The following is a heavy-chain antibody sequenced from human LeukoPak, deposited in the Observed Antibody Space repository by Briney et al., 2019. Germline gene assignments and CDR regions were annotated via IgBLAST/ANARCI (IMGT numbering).Heavy chain of an antibody. CDR3: ASEWIQHDAFDI. D-gene: IGHD5-18*01. CDR1: GFTFSSYW. V-gene: IGHV3-7*01. CDR2: IKQDGSEK. J-gene: IGHJ3*02. Sequence: GGSLRLSCAAPGFTFSSYWMSWVRQAPGKGLEWVANIKQDGSEKYYVDSVKGRFTISRDNAKNSLYLQMNSLRAEDTAVYYCASEWIQHDAFDIWGQGTMVTVSS.